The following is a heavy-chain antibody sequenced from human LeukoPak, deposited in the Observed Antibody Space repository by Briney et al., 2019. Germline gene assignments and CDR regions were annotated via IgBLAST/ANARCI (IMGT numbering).Heavy chain of an antibody. CDR3: ARHPNSAYNWNYVRTVD. J-gene: IGHJ4*02. D-gene: IGHD1-7*01. CDR1: GGSISSGGYY. V-gene: IGHV4-39*01. CDR2: IYYSGST. Sequence: PSETLSLTCTVSGGSISSGGYYWSWIRQHPGKGLEWIGYIYYSGSTYYNPSPKGRVTISVDTSKNQFSPKLSSVTAADTAVYYCARHPNSAYNWNYVRTVDWGQGTLVTVSS.